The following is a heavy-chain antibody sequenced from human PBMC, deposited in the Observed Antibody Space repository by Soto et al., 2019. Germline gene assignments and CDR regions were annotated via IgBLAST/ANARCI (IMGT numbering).Heavy chain of an antibody. V-gene: IGHV4-39*01. CDR1: GGSISSSSYF. J-gene: IGHJ6*02. D-gene: IGHD3-10*01. CDR2: IYYSGST. CDR3: ARVISSGSYYSHYYYYGMDV. Sequence: PSETLSLTCSVSGGSISSSSYFWGWNRQPPGKGLEWIGSIYYSGSTYYNPSLKSRVTVSVDTSKNQFSLKLSSVTAADTAVYYCARVISSGSYYSHYYYYGMDVWGQGTTVTVSS.